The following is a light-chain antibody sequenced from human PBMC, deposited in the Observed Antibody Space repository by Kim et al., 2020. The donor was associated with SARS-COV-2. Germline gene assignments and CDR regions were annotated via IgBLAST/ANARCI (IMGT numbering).Light chain of an antibody. V-gene: IGKV3-15*01. CDR2: GAS. CDR3: QQFHNWPWT. J-gene: IGKJ1*01. Sequence: VSPGERATLSCRASQSVSSDLTWYQQKLGQAPRVLIYGASTRATGIPARFSGSGSGTEFTLTISSLQSEDFAVYYCQQFHNWPWTFGQGTKVDIK. CDR1: QSVSSD.